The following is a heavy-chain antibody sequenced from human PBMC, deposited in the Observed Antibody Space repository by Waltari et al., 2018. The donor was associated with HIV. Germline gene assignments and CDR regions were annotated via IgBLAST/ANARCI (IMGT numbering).Heavy chain of an antibody. CDR3: ARHSLTYYYDSSGYSVAFDY. D-gene: IGHD3-22*01. J-gene: IGHJ4*02. CDR1: GGSISSSSYH. Sequence: QLQLQESGPGLVKPSETLSLTCTVSGGSISSSSYHWGWLRQPPGKGLEWIGSIYYSGSTYYNPSLKSRVTISVDTSKNQFSLKLSSVTAADTAVYYCARHSLTYYYDSSGYSVAFDYWGQGTLVTVSS. CDR2: IYYSGST. V-gene: IGHV4-39*01.